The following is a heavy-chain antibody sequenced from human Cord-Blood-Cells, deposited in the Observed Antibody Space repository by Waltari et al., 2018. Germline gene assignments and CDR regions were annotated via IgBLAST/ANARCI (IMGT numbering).Heavy chain of an antibody. Sequence: QVQLVQSGAEVKKPGASVTVSCKAPGYTFTGHDLHWVRQAPGQGLEWMGWINPNSGGTNYAQKFQGWVTMTRDTSISTAYMELSRLRSDDTAVYYCARGDLLGPAAIYFDYWGQGTLVTVSS. CDR1: GYTFTGHD. J-gene: IGHJ4*02. CDR3: ARGDLLGPAAIYFDY. V-gene: IGHV1-2*04. CDR2: INPNSGGT. D-gene: IGHD2-2*01.